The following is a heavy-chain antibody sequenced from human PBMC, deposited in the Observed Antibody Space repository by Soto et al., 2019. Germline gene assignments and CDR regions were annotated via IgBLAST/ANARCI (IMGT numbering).Heavy chain of an antibody. Sequence: QVQLVQSGAAVKEPGTSVKLSCKVSGYTFTAFYIHWIRQAPGEGLEWVAMIHPGGSLTRSAQLLRDRVSLRKEASTNTVYMEMTSLRSEDTALYSCARDLPHGWLDSWGQGTLVTVSS. V-gene: IGHV1-46*04. J-gene: IGHJ5*01. CDR1: GYTFTAFY. CDR3: ARDLPHGWLDS. CDR2: IHPGGSLT. D-gene: IGHD6-19*01.